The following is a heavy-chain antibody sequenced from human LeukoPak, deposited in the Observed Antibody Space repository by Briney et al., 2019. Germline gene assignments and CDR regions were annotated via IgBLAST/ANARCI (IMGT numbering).Heavy chain of an antibody. D-gene: IGHD2-21*01. CDR3: VRDDCGDTCYPWGY. CDR2: IKACNGDT. Sequence: ASVNPSYAPSQHLFSNYVVNWVRRAPGHRPEWWGWIKACNGDTIYSTKFNARVAGSRDISANTVYVELSSLTSEDTDLYSCVRDDCGDTCYPWGYWGQGTLVTVSS. J-gene: IGHJ4*02. CDR1: QHLFSNYV. V-gene: IGHV1-3*01.